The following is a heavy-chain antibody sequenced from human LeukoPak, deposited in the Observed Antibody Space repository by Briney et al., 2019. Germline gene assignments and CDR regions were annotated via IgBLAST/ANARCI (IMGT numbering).Heavy chain of an antibody. CDR1: GFTFSNAW. CDR3: TTDHGFGEFFDC. D-gene: IGHD3-10*01. J-gene: IGHJ4*02. Sequence: GGSLRLSCAASGFTFSNAWMSWVRQAPGKGLEWVGRIKSKTDGGTTDYAAPVKGRFTISRDDSKNTLYLQMNSLKTEDTAVYYCTTDHGFGEFFDCWGQGTLVTVYS. CDR2: IKSKTDGGTT. V-gene: IGHV3-15*01.